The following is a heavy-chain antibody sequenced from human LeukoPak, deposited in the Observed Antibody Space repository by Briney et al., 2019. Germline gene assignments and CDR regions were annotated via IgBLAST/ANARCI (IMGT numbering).Heavy chain of an antibody. CDR1: GYTFTSYA. J-gene: IGHJ4*02. D-gene: IGHD3-9*01. CDR3: ARGYFDWLLPDY. Sequence: GASVTVSCKASGYTFTSYAMHWVRQAPGQRLEWMGWINAGNGNTKYSQKFQGRVTITRDTSASTAYMELSSLRSEDTAVYYCARGYFDWLLPDYWGQGTLVTVSS. CDR2: INAGNGNT. V-gene: IGHV1-3*01.